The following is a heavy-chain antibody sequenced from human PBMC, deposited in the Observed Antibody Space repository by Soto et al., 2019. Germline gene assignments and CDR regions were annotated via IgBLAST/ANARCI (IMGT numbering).Heavy chain of an antibody. J-gene: IGHJ5*02. D-gene: IGHD3-22*01. V-gene: IGHV1-8*01. CDR3: AREGYYDSSGWDWFDP. CDR1: GYTFTSYD. CDR2: MNPNSGNT. Sequence: QVQLVQSGAEVKKPGASVKVSCKASGYTFTSYDINWVRQATGQGLEWMGWMNPNSGNTGYAQKFQGRVTMTRNTSISTAYMEVSSLRCEDTAVYYCAREGYYDSSGWDWFDPWGQGTLVTVSS.